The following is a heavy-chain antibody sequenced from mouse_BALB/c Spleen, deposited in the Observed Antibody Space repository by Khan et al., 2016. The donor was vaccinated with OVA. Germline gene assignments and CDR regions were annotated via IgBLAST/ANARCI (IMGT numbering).Heavy chain of an antibody. V-gene: IGHV1-4*01. J-gene: IGHJ4*01. CDR2: INPRTSYT. D-gene: IGHD2-14*01. CDR1: GYTFNSNK. CDR3: AIRTTACAVEN. Sequence: QVQLKESGAELARSGASVKLSCTASGYTFNSNKMHWVKQRPGQGLEWIGYINPRTSYTNYNQKFKDKATLTADKSSSTAYIQLSSLTSEDSAVYYCAIRTTACAVENWGQGTSVTVSS.